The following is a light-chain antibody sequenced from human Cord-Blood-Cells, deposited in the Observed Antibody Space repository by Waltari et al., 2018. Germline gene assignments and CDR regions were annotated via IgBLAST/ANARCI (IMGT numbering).Light chain of an antibody. CDR3: CSDAGSSTYV. J-gene: IGLJ1*01. Sequence: QSALTQPASVSGSPGQSITISCTGTSSDVGSYNLVSWYQQHPGKAPKLMIYEGSKRPSGVSIRCSGSKSGNTASLTISGLQAEDEADYYCCSDAGSSTYVFGTGTKVTVL. V-gene: IGLV2-23*01. CDR1: SSDVGSYNL. CDR2: EGS.